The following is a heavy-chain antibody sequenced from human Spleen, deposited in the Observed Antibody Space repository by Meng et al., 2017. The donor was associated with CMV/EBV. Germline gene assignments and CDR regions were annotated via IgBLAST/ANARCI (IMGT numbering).Heavy chain of an antibody. V-gene: IGHV3-7*01. CDR3: ARSYNFAFDY. J-gene: IGHJ4*02. Sequence: LSGAASGFIVGSYWMHWVRQAPGKGLEWVATIREDGREKDYVDSLEGRFTISRDNAKNSLFLQMNNLRAEDTAVYYCARSYNFAFDYWGQEILVTVSS. CDR1: GFIVGSYW. D-gene: IGHD1-1*01. CDR2: IREDGREK.